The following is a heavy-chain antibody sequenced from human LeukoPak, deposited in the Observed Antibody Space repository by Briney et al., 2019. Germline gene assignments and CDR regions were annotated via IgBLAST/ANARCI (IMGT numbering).Heavy chain of an antibody. V-gene: IGHV3-15*01. Sequence: GGSLRLSCAASGFSFSNAWLAWVRQAPGKGLEWVGRIKNTADGGTTDYGAPVRGRFTISRDDSKDTLYLHMNRLKTEDTGMYYCTTPHSEPDYYDYWGQGTLVTVSS. J-gene: IGHJ4*02. D-gene: IGHD5-18*01. CDR1: GFSFSNAW. CDR3: TTPHSEPDYYDY. CDR2: IKNTADGGTT.